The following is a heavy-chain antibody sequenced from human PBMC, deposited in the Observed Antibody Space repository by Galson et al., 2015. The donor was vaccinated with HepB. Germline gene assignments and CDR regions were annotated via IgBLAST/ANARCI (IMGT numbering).Heavy chain of an antibody. CDR2: IYHSGST. Sequence: CAVSGGSISSGGYSWSWIRQPPGKGLEWIGYIYHSGSTYYNPSLKSRVTISVDRSKNQFSLKLSSVTAADTAVYYCARGGGGNCSSTSCYFYYYMDVWGKGTTVTVSS. CDR3: ARGGGGNCSSTSCYFYYYMDV. CDR1: GGSISSGGYS. V-gene: IGHV4-30-2*01. J-gene: IGHJ6*03. D-gene: IGHD2-2*01.